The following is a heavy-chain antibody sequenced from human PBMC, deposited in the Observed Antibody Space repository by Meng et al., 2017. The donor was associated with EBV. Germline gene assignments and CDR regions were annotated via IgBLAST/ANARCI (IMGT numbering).Heavy chain of an antibody. V-gene: IGHV7-4-1*02. D-gene: IGHD3-22*01. CDR1: GYTLTSYG. J-gene: IGHJ4*02. CDR2: VNTNPGNP. Sequence: QVPRVQAGLELRKPGAQVKVASEAFGYTLTSYGMNWVRQAPGQGLEWMGWVNTNPGNPTYAQGFKGRFVFSLDTSVSTAYLQISSLKAEDTAVYYCAREGVGYYDSSGLSSYFDYWGQGTLVTVSS. CDR3: AREGVGYYDSSGLSSYFDY.